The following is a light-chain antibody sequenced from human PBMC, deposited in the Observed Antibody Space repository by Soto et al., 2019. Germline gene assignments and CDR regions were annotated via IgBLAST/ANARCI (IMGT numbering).Light chain of an antibody. Sequence: EIVMTQSPATLSVSPGERATLSCRASQSVNSNLAWYQQKPGQAPRLLIYGASTRATGIPTRFSGSGFGTEFTLTISSLQSEDFVTYYCQHYNDWGTFGQGTKLEIK. V-gene: IGKV3-15*01. CDR1: QSVNSN. CDR3: QHYNDWGT. J-gene: IGKJ2*01. CDR2: GAS.